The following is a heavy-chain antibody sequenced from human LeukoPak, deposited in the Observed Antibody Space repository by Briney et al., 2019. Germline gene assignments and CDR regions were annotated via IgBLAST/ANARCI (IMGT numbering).Heavy chain of an antibody. J-gene: IGHJ6*02. CDR3: AKEYGGGKSNYYFAMDV. D-gene: IGHD6-19*01. Sequence: GGSLRLSCAASAFTFSSYGMHWVRQAPGKGLEWVAVISYDGGNKYYAASVKGRFTISRDNSKNTLYLQMNSLRAEDTALYYCAKEYGGGKSNYYFAMDVWGQGTTVTASS. V-gene: IGHV3-30*18. CDR1: AFTFSSYG. CDR2: ISYDGGNK.